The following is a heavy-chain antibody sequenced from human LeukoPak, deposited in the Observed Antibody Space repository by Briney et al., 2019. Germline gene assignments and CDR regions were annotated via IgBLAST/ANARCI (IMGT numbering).Heavy chain of an antibody. Sequence: GGSLRLSCAASGFTFSSYAMSWVRQAPGKGLECISYISSSTNTIYYADSVKGRFTISRDNAKNSLYLQMNRLRAQDTTVYYCARGGYESGNYPPTYWGQGTLVTVSS. V-gene: IGHV3-48*01. J-gene: IGHJ4*02. CDR2: ISSSTNTI. CDR1: GFTFSSYA. D-gene: IGHD3-10*01. CDR3: ARGGYESGNYPPTY.